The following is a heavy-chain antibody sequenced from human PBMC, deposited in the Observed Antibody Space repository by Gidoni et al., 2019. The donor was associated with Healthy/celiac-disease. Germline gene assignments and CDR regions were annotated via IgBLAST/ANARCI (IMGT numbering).Heavy chain of an antibody. CDR1: GFTFCSYA. D-gene: IGHD1-26*01. J-gene: IGHJ4*02. CDR3: AKQDEGDFDY. CDR2: ISGRGGRT. V-gene: IGHV3-23*01. Sequence: EVQLLESGGGLVQPGGSLRLSCAASGFTFCSYAMSWVRQAPGKGLEWVSDISGRGGRTYYADSVKGRFTSSRDNDKNTLYLKMNSLRAEDTAVYYWAKQDEGDFDYWGQGTLVTVSS.